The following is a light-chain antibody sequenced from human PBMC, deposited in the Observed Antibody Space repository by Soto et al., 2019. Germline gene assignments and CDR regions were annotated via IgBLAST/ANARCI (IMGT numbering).Light chain of an antibody. Sequence: EIVLTQSPGTLPLSPGEIATLSCRASQSVSSSDLAWYQQKPGQAPRLLIYGASIRATGIPDRFSGSGSGTDFTLNISRLEPEDFAVYYCQQYGSSSLTFGGGTKVEIK. V-gene: IGKV3-20*01. J-gene: IGKJ4*01. CDR1: QSVSSSD. CDR2: GAS. CDR3: QQYGSSSLT.